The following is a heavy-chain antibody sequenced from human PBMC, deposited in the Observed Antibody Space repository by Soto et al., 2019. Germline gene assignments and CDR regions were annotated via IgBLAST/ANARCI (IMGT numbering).Heavy chain of an antibody. D-gene: IGHD6-19*01. CDR3: AQDYSSGSYGGIDY. V-gene: IGHV2-5*02. J-gene: IGHJ4*02. CDR2: IYWDDDK. CDR1: GFSLSTNGVG. Sequence: SGPTLVKATQTLTLTCTFSGFSLSTNGVGVGWIRQPPGKALEWLALIYWDDDKRYSPSLKSRLTITKYTSKNQVVLTMTNMDPVDTATYYCAQDYSSGSYGGIDYWGQGTLVTVSS.